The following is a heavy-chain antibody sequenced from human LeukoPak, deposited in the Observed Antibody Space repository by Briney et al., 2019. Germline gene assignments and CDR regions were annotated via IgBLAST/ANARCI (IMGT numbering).Heavy chain of an antibody. CDR3: AKDVGATEDY. D-gene: IGHD1-26*01. CDR1: GFTFSSYG. J-gene: IGHJ4*02. V-gene: IGHV3-33*06. Sequence: GGSLRLSYAASGFTFSSYGMHWVRQAPGKGLEWVAVIWYDGSNKYYADSVKGRFTISRDNSKNTLYLQMNSLRAEDTAVYYCAKDVGATEDYWGQGTLVTVSS. CDR2: IWYDGSNK.